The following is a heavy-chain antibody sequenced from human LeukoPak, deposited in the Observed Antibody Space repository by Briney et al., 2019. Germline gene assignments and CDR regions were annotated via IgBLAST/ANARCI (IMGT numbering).Heavy chain of an antibody. Sequence: SETLSLTCAVYGGSFSGYYWSWIRQPPGKGLEWIGEINHSGSTNYNPSLKSRVTISVDTSKNQFSLKLSSVTAADTAVYYCARGGIAARPFDYWGQGTLVTVSS. D-gene: IGHD6-6*01. CDR3: ARGGIAARPFDY. V-gene: IGHV4-34*01. CDR1: GGSFSGYY. CDR2: INHSGST. J-gene: IGHJ4*02.